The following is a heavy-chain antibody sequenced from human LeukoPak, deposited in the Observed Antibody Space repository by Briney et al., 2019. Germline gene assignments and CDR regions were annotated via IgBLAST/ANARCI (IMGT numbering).Heavy chain of an antibody. Sequence: SETLSLTCTVSGGSISSSSYYWGWIRQPPGKGLEWIGSIYYSGSTYYNPSLKSRVTISVDTSKNQFSLKLSSVTAADTAVYYCARDLKPVTYYDFWSGYLSPRWFDPWGQGTLVTVSS. CDR3: ARDLKPVTYYDFWSGYLSPRWFDP. CDR2: IYYSGST. V-gene: IGHV4-39*07. J-gene: IGHJ5*02. CDR1: GGSISSSSYY. D-gene: IGHD3-3*01.